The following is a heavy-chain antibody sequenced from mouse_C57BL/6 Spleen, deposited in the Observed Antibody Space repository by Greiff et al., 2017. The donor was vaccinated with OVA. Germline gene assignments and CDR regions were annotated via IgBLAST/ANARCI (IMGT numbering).Heavy chain of an antibody. CDR2: ISSGSSTI. D-gene: IGHD4-1*01. CDR3: ALTWDAMDY. J-gene: IGHJ4*01. Sequence: EVKLVESGGGLVKPGGSLKLSCAASGFTFSDYGMHWVRQAPEKGLEWVAYISSGSSTIYYADTVKGRFTISRGNAKNTLFLQMTSLRSEDTAMYYCALTWDAMDYWGQGTSVTVSS. CDR1: GFTFSDYG. V-gene: IGHV5-17*01.